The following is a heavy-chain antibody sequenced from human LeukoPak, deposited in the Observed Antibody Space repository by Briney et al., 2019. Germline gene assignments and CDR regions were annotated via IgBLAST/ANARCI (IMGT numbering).Heavy chain of an antibody. CDR3: ARVTPAGLAYDY. V-gene: IGHV1-2*06. Sequence: GALVKVSCKASGYTFTGYYMHWVRQAPGQGLEWMGRINPNSGGTNYAQKFQGRVTMTRDTSISTAYMELSRLRSDDTAVYYCARVTPAGLAYDYWGQGTLVTVSS. D-gene: IGHD2-21*01. CDR2: INPNSGGT. J-gene: IGHJ4*02. CDR1: GYTFTGYY.